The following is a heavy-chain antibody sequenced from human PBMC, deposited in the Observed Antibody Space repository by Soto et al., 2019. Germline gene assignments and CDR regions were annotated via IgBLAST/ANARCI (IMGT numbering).Heavy chain of an antibody. V-gene: IGHV4-30-4*02. D-gene: IGHD2-2*01. CDR3: ASRQYPSHNWFDP. CDR2: IYYSGST. J-gene: IGHJ5*02. Sequence: SETLSLTCAVSGGSISSGGYYWSWIRQPPGKGLEWIGYIYYSGSTYYNPSLKSRVTISLDTSKNQFSLKLSSVTAADTAVYYCASRQYPSHNWFDPWGQGTLVTVSS. CDR1: GGSISSGGYY.